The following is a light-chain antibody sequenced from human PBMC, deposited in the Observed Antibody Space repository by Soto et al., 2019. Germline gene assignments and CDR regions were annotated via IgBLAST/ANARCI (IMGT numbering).Light chain of an antibody. Sequence: DIQMTQSPSTLSASAGDRVTITCRASQSLSSWLAWYQQKPGKAPNLLIYDASSLESGDPSRFSGSGSGTEFTLTISSLQPDDFATYYCQQYNTYVWTFGQGTKVEIK. CDR2: DAS. J-gene: IGKJ1*01. V-gene: IGKV1-5*01. CDR1: QSLSSW. CDR3: QQYNTYVWT.